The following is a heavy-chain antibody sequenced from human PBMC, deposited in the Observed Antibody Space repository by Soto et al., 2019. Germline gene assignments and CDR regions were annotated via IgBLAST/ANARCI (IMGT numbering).Heavy chain of an antibody. D-gene: IGHD6-19*01. J-gene: IGHJ4*02. CDR3: ARDPGIAVAGTMDY. CDR1: GFTVSSNY. CDR2: IYSGGST. V-gene: IGHV3-66*01. Sequence: GGSLRLSFAASGFTVSSNYMSWVRQAPGKGLEWVSVIYSGGSTYYADSVKGRFTISRDNSKNTLYLQMNSLRAEDTAVYYCARDPGIAVAGTMDYWGQGTLVTVS.